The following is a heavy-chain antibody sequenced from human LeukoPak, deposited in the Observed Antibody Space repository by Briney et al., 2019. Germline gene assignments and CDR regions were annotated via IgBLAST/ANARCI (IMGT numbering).Heavy chain of an antibody. J-gene: IGHJ5*02. CDR3: ARGPYGLGISNWFDP. CDR2: IYYSGDT. D-gene: IGHD3-10*01. Sequence: PSETLSLTCTVSGGSISGYSWSWIRQPPGRGLEWIGYIYYSGDTNYNPSLKSRVTISVDTSKNQLSLKLSSVTTADTAVYYCARGPYGLGISNWFDPWGQGTLVIVSS. V-gene: IGHV4-59*01. CDR1: GGSISGYS.